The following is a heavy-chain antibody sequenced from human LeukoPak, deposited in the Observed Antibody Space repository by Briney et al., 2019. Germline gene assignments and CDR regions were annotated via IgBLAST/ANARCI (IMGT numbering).Heavy chain of an antibody. CDR3: ARGASVVAGSDNAFDI. CDR2: ISSSGSTI. V-gene: IGHV3-48*03. D-gene: IGHD6-19*01. CDR1: GFTFSSYE. Sequence: GGSLRLSCAASGFTFSSYEMNWVRQAPGKGLEWVSYISSSGSTIYYADSVKGRFTISRDNAKNSLYLQMNSLRAEDTAVYYCARGASVVAGSDNAFDIWGQGTMVTVSS. J-gene: IGHJ3*02.